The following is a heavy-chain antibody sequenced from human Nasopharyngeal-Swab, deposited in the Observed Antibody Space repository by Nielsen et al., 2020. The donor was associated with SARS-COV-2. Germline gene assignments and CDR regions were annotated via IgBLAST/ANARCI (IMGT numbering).Heavy chain of an antibody. CDR3: ARERWELRYYGMDV. D-gene: IGHD1-26*01. J-gene: IGHJ6*02. CDR1: GGTFSSYA. CDR2: ITPIFGTA. V-gene: IGHV1-69*13. Sequence: SVKVSCKASGGTFSSYAISWVRQAPGQGLEWMGGITPIFGTANYAQKFQGRVTITADESTSTAYMELSSLRSEDTAVYYCARERWELRYYGMDVWGQGTTVTVSS.